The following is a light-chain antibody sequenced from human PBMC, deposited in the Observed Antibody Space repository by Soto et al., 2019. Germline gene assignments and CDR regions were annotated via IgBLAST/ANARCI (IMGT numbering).Light chain of an antibody. CDR2: EDS. CDR1: STDVGAYDY. V-gene: IGLV2-14*01. Sequence: QSALTQPASVSGSPGQSITISCTGTSTDVGAYDYVSWYQQHPGKAPKLMIFEDSNRPSGLSNRFSGSKSGNTASLTISGLQAEDEADYYCSSYTSSSTPYVFGTGTKLTVL. CDR3: SSYTSSSTPYV. J-gene: IGLJ1*01.